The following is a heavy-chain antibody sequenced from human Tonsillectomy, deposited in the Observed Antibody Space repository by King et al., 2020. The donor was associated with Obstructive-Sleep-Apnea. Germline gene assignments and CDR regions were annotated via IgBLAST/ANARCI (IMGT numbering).Heavy chain of an antibody. CDR3: ARGSGAAAVNWFDP. D-gene: IGHD6-13*01. V-gene: IGHV4-34*01. CDR1: GGSFSDYY. Sequence: VQLQQWGAGLLKPSETLSLTCAVYGGSFSDYYWSWIRQPPGKGLEWIGEINHSGSTNYRPSLKIRVTISVYTSNNQFALKLSSVTAADTAVYYCARGSGAAAVNWFDPWGQGTLVTVSS. J-gene: IGHJ5*02. CDR2: INHSGST.